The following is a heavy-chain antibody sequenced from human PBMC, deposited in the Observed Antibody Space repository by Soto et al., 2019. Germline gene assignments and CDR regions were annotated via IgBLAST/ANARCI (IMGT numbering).Heavy chain of an antibody. V-gene: IGHV3-11*01. Sequence: GGSLRLSCAASGFTFSDYYMSWIRQAPGKGLEWVSYISSSGSTIYYADSVKGRFTISRDNAKNSLYLQMNSLRAEDTAVYYCARDSSYYDSSGYYNYYFDYWGQGTLVTVSS. D-gene: IGHD3-22*01. CDR1: GFTFSDYY. CDR3: ARDSSYYDSSGYYNYYFDY. J-gene: IGHJ4*02. CDR2: ISSSGSTI.